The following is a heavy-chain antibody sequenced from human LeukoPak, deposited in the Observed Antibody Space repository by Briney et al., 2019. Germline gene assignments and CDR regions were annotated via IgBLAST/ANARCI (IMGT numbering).Heavy chain of an antibody. CDR1: GGSFSGYY. V-gene: IGHV4-34*01. D-gene: IGHD2-15*01. CDR2: INHSGST. J-gene: IGHJ4*02. Sequence: PSETLSLTCAVYGGSFSGYYWSWIRQPPGKGLEWIGEINHSGSTNYNPSLKSRVTISVDTSKNQFSLKLRSVTAADTAVYYCARHHRYCSGGSCYSRAKPLDYWGQGTLVTVSS. CDR3: ARHHRYCSGGSCYSRAKPLDY.